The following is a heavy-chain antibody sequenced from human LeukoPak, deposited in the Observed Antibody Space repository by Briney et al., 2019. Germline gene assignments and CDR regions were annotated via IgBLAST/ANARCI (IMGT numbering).Heavy chain of an antibody. CDR2: ISFDVSIH. J-gene: IGHJ4*02. CDR3: ARDRTSTWSWDY. D-gene: IGHD2-2*01. V-gene: IGHV3-30*03. Sequence: VISFDVSIHYYADCGTGRFTISRDNCKSRVYLQMDSLTPEDTAVYYCARDRTSTWSWDYWGQGTLVTASS.